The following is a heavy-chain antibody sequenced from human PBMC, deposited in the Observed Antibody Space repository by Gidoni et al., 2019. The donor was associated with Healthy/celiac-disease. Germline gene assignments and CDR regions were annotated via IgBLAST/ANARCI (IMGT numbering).Heavy chain of an antibody. Sequence: QVQLVQSGAEVKKPGAAVKVSCKASGYPFTGYYMHWVRQAPGQGLEWMGWINPNSGGTNYAQKFQGRVTMTRDTSISTAYMELSRLRSDDTAVYYCARVGTGDQGRDGMDVWGQGTTVTVSS. CDR2: INPNSGGT. V-gene: IGHV1-2*02. D-gene: IGHD7-27*01. CDR1: GYPFTGYY. CDR3: ARVGTGDQGRDGMDV. J-gene: IGHJ6*02.